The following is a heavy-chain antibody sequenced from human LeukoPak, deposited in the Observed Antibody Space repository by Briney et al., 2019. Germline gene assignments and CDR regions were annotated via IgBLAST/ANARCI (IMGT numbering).Heavy chain of an antibody. J-gene: IGHJ3*02. CDR1: GGSISSYY. Sequence: PSETLSLTCTVSGGSISSYYWSWIRQPPGKGLEWIGYIYYSGSTYYNPSLKSRITISVDTSKNLFSLKLSSVTAADTAVYYCATLGSYSTRDAFDIWGQGTMVTVSS. D-gene: IGHD1-26*01. CDR3: ATLGSYSTRDAFDI. CDR2: IYYSGST. V-gene: IGHV4-59*08.